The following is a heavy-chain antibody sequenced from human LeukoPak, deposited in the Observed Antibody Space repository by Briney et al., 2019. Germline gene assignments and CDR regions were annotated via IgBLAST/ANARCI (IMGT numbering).Heavy chain of an antibody. CDR2: INHSGST. CDR1: GGSFSGYY. V-gene: IGHV4-34*01. Sequence: SETLSLTCAVYGGSFSGYYWSWIRQPPGKGLEWIGEINHSGSTNYNPSLKSRVTISVDTSKNQFSLKLSSVTAADTAVYYYARGQIVVVVAASYSLNYYYGMDVWGQGTTVTVSS. CDR3: ARGQIVVVVAASYSLNYYYGMDV. J-gene: IGHJ6*02. D-gene: IGHD2-15*01.